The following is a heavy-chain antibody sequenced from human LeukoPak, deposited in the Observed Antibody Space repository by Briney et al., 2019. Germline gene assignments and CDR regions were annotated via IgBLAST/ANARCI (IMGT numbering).Heavy chain of an antibody. J-gene: IGHJ2*01. CDR3: SRVVAAAGIVGIERRFLWSFEL. CDR2: ISSSSSTI. V-gene: IGHV3-11*04. D-gene: IGHD6-13*01. CDR1: GFTFSDYY. Sequence: GGSLRLSCAASGFTFSDYYLSWIRQAPGKELEWVAYISSSSSTIYYAGSVKGRFTIPRDSAKNSLTLPMNTRSADDAAGYYCSRVVAAAGIVGIERRFLWSFELWGRGTLVTVSS.